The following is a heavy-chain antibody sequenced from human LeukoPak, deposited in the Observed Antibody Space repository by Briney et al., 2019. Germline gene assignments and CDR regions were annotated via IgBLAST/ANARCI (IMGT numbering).Heavy chain of an antibody. CDR2: INHSGST. CDR1: GGSFSGYY. Sequence: PSETLSLTCAVYGGSFSGYYWSWIRQPPGKGLEWIGEINHSGSTNYNPSLKSRVTISVDTSKNQFSLKLSSVTAADTAVYYCVRESRIAHFDYWGQGTLVTVSS. V-gene: IGHV4-34*01. CDR3: VRESRIAHFDY. D-gene: IGHD2-15*01. J-gene: IGHJ4*02.